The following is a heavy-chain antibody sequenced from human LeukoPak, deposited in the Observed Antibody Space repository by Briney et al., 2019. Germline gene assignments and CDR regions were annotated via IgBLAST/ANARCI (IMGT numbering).Heavy chain of an antibody. CDR1: GYTFTSNY. J-gene: IGHJ3*02. CDR2: ISPSGGST. CDR3: ARMFAQGDGAFDI. Sequence: ASVKVSCKAFGYTFTSNYMHWVRQAPGQGPEWMGVISPSGGSTTYAQKFQGRVTLTRDMSTSTDYLELSSLRSEDTAVYYCARMFAQGDGAFDIWGQGTMVTVSS. D-gene: IGHD3-10*02. V-gene: IGHV1-46*01.